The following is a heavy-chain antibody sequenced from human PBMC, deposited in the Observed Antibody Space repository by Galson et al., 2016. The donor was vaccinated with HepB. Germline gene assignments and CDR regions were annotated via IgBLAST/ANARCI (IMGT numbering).Heavy chain of an antibody. CDR1: GFSLSTSAMA. J-gene: IGHJ4*02. CDR2: IYWDNDQ. V-gene: IGHV2-5*02. CDR3: VHRFGGRDYEY. Sequence: PALVKPTQTLTLTCTFSGFSLSTSAMAVGWIRQPPGKALEWLALIYWDNDQRYSPSLERRLSISQDTSRNQVVLTMTNMEPVDTATYSCVHRFGGRDYEYWGQGILVTVSS. D-gene: IGHD4-23*01.